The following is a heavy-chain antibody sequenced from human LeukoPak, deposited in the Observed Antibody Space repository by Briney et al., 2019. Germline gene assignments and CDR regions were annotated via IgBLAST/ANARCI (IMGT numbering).Heavy chain of an antibody. CDR3: AAAELFGMDV. D-gene: IGHD1-7*01. CDR1: GFTFDDYA. J-gene: IGHJ6*03. Sequence: PGGSLRLSCAASGFTFDDYAMHWVRQAPGEGLEWVSGISWNSGSIGYADSVKGRFTISRDNAQNSLYLQMNSLRAEDTAVYYCAAAELFGMDVWGKGTTVTVSS. V-gene: IGHV3-9*01. CDR2: ISWNSGSI.